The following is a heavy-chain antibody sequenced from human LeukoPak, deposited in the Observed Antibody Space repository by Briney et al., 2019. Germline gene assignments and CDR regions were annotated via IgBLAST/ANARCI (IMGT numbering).Heavy chain of an antibody. V-gene: IGHV4-59*12. D-gene: IGHD3-10*01. CDR1: RDSMSSYY. CDR2: IYYTGST. CDR3: ARDPLTFSPMVRGVTG. Sequence: SETLSLTCTVSRDSMSSYYCSWIRQTPGKGLEWLGYIYYTGSTNYNPSLKSRLTMSVDTSKSQFSLKLSSVTAADTAVYYCARDPLTFSPMVRGVTGWGQGTLVTVSS. J-gene: IGHJ4*02.